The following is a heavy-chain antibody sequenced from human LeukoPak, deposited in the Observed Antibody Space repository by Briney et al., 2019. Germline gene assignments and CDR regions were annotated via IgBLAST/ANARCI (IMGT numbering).Heavy chain of an antibody. Sequence: SETLSLTCAVYGGSFSGYYWSWIRQPPGKGLEWIGEINHSGSTNYNPSLKSRVTISVVTSKNQSSLKLSSVTAADTAVYYCARVPYYYGSGSDYWGQGTLVTVSS. V-gene: IGHV4-34*01. CDR3: ARVPYYYGSGSDY. D-gene: IGHD3-10*01. J-gene: IGHJ4*02. CDR1: GGSFSGYY. CDR2: INHSGST.